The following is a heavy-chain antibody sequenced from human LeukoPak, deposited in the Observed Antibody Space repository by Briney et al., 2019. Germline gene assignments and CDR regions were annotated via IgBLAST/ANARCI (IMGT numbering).Heavy chain of an antibody. Sequence: SETLSLTCAVYGGSFSGYYWSWIRQPPGKGLEWIGEINHSGSTNYNPSLKSRVTISVDRSKNQFSLKLSPVTAADTAVYYCARVSPDYDFWSGYYSYYYYYMDVWGKGTTVTVSS. CDR3: ARVSPDYDFWSGYYSYYYYYMDV. D-gene: IGHD3-3*01. CDR2: INHSGST. J-gene: IGHJ6*03. V-gene: IGHV4-34*01. CDR1: GGSFSGYY.